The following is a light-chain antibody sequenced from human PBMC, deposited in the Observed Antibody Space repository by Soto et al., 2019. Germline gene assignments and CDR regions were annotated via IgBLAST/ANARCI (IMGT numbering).Light chain of an antibody. J-gene: IGKJ1*01. CDR2: GAS. Sequence: EIVMTQSPATLSVSPGERATLSCRASQSGNNNLAWYQQKPGQAPRLLIYGASTRATGMPARFSSSGSGIEFTLTISSLQSEDFAVYYRQQYNNGWTFGQGTKVEIK. CDR3: QQYNNGWT. V-gene: IGKV3-15*01. CDR1: QSGNNN.